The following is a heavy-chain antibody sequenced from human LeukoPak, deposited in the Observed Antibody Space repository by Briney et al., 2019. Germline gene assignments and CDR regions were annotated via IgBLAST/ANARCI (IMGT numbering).Heavy chain of an antibody. D-gene: IGHD3-3*01. CDR2: ISGNSGGA. V-gene: IGHV3-23*01. CDR3: AKGSRPAFG. J-gene: IGHJ4*02. Sequence: GGSQRLSCAASGFTFSSSAMSWVRQAPGKGLEWVSAISGNSGGAYYADSVKARFTISRENSKNTLYLQMNSLGPEDTAVYYCAKGSRPAFGWGQGTLVTVSS. CDR1: GFTFSSSA.